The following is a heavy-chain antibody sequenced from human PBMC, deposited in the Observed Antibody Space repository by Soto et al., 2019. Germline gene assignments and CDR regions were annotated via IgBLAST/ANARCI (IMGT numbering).Heavy chain of an antibody. CDR3: ARDSLRRGFGGYQHSGFDY. Sequence: VKVSCKASGYTFTSYYMHWMRQAPGQGLEWMGIINPSGGSTSYAQKVQGRVTMTRDTSTSTVYMELSSLRSEDTAVYYCARDSLRRGFGGYQHSGFDYWGQGTLVTVSS. J-gene: IGHJ4*02. D-gene: IGHD3-16*01. CDR1: GYTFTSYY. CDR2: INPSGGST. V-gene: IGHV1-46*01.